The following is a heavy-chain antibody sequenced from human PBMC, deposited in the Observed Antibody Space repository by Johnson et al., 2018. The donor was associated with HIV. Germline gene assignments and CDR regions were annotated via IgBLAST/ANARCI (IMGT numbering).Heavy chain of an antibody. V-gene: IGHV3-73*02. CDR1: GFTFSGSA. CDR3: TRDEGLRSWAFDI. Sequence: VQLVESGGGLVQPGGSLKLSCAASGFTFSGSAMHWVRQAPGKGLEWVGRIRSKANSYATAYAPSVKGRFTISSDDSKNTASLQMNSLKTEDTAVYYCTRDEGLRSWAFDIWGQGTMVTVSS. D-gene: IGHD4-17*01. J-gene: IGHJ3*02. CDR2: IRSKANSYAT.